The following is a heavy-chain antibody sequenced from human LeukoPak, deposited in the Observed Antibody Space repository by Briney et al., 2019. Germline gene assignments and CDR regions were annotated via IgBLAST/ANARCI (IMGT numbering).Heavy chain of an antibody. V-gene: IGHV3-74*01. CDR1: GFSFSGHW. CDR3: ARGPNSNWSGLDF. CDR2: ISPTGSTT. Sequence: GGSLGLSFTPSGFSFSGHWLHWPRHLPGKGLVWFSRISPTGSTTSYADSVRGRFTVSRDNAKNTLYLQVNNLRAEDTAVYYCARGPNSNWSGLDFWGQGTLLTVSS. J-gene: IGHJ4*02. D-gene: IGHD6-6*01.